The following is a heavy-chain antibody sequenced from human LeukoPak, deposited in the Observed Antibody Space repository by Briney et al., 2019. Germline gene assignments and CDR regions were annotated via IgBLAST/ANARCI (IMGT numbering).Heavy chain of an antibody. CDR1: GFTFRSYG. J-gene: IGHJ4*02. CDR2: ISTDGSNK. Sequence: GGSLRLSCAASGFTFRSYGMHWVRQAPGKGLEWVAVISTDGSNKYYADSAKGRFTISRDNSKNTLYLQMNSLRAEDTAIYYCARNRGATGYYWVDYWGQGTLVTVSS. D-gene: IGHD3-22*01. CDR3: ARNRGATGYYWVDY. V-gene: IGHV3-30*03.